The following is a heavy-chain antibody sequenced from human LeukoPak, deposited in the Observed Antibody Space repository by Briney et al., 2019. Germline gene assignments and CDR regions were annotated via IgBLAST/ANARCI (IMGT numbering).Heavy chain of an antibody. V-gene: IGHV3-53*01. D-gene: IGHD3-22*01. CDR2: IYSGGQT. CDR1: GFTVSSNY. J-gene: IGHJ4*02. CDR3: TRSYYYDSSGYRNDY. Sequence: GGSLRLSCVASGFTVSSNYMSWVRPAPGKGLEWVAVIYSGGQTYYADSAKGRFTISRDNSKNTLYLQMNSLRAEDTAMYYCTRSYYYDSSGYRNDYWGQGTLVTVSS.